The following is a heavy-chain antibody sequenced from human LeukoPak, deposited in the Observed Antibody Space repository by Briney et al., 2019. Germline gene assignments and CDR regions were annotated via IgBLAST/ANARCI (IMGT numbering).Heavy chain of an antibody. CDR2: IYPGDSDT. D-gene: IGHD5-18*01. CDR3: ARPKDTAMVTNFDY. Sequence: KAGESLKISCKGSGYPFPSYWIGWVRQMPGKGLEWMGIIYPGDSDTRYSPSFQGQVTISADKSISTAYLQWSSLKASDTAMYYCARPKDTAMVTNFDYWGQGTLVTVSS. J-gene: IGHJ4*02. V-gene: IGHV5-51*01. CDR1: GYPFPSYW.